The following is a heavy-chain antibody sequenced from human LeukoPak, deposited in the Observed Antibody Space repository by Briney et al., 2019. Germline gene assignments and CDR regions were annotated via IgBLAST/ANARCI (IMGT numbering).Heavy chain of an antibody. J-gene: IGHJ4*02. CDR3: AKYLGSGSAFDY. CDR2: INQDGSQK. V-gene: IGHV3-7*03. D-gene: IGHD3-10*01. CDR1: GFTFSIYW. Sequence: GGSLRLSCAASGFTFSIYWMSWVRQAPGKGLEWVANINQDGSQKYYVDSVKGRFTISRDNSKNTLYLQMNSLRAEDTAVYYCAKYLGSGSAFDYWGQGTLVTVSS.